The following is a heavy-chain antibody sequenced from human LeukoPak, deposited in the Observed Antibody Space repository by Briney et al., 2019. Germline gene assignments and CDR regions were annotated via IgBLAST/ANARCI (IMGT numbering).Heavy chain of an antibody. J-gene: IGHJ3*02. D-gene: IGHD3-22*01. V-gene: IGHV1-2*02. CDR1: GYTFTGYY. Sequence: ASVKVSCKASGYTFTGYYMHWVRQAPGQGLEWMGWINPNSGGTNYAQKFQGRVTMTRDTSISTAYMELSRLRSDDTAVYYCARGVDYYDSSGYYPPTSDAFDIWGQGSMVTVSS. CDR2: INPNSGGT. CDR3: ARGVDYYDSSGYYPPTSDAFDI.